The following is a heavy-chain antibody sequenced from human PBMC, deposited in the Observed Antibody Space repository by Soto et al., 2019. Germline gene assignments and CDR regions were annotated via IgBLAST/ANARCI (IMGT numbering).Heavy chain of an antibody. CDR3: AKDMEGSYSSSYPMDV. CDR1: GFTFDDYT. V-gene: IGHV3-43*01. D-gene: IGHD6-13*01. Sequence: GGSLRLSCAASGFTFDDYTMHWVRQAPGKGLEWVSLISWDGGSTYYADSVKGRFTISRDNSKNSLYLQMNSLRTEDTALYYCAKDMEGSYSSSYPMDVWGQGTTVTVSS. CDR2: ISWDGGST. J-gene: IGHJ6*02.